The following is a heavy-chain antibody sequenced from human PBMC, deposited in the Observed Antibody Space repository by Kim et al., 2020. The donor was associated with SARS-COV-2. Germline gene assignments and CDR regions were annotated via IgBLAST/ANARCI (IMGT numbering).Heavy chain of an antibody. J-gene: IGHJ4*02. V-gene: IGHV1-8*01. CDR3: VRGNWADY. CDR2: SGDT. Sequence: SGDTGYAQNFQGRVTMTSDPAISTAYMELGSLTSEDTAVYYCVRGNWADYWGQGTVVTVSS. D-gene: IGHD1-1*01.